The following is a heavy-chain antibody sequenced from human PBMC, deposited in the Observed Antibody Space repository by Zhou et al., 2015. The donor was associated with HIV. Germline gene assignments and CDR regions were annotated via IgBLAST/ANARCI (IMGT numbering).Heavy chain of an antibody. D-gene: IGHD6-13*01. V-gene: IGHV1-69*01. J-gene: IGHJ6*02. CDR3: ARDKAAAVPDYYYGMDV. CDR1: GGTFSSYA. Sequence: QVQLVQSGAEVKKPGSSVKVSCKASGGTFSSYAISWVRQAPGQGLEWMGGIIPIFGTANYAQKFQGRVTITADESTSTAYMELSSLRSEDTAVYYCARDKAAAVPDYYYGMDVWGQGTTVTVSS. CDR2: IIPIFGTA.